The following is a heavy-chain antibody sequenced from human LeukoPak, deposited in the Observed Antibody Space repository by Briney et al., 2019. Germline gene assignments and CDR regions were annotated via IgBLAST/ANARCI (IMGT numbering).Heavy chain of an antibody. CDR3: AKGVVPAANYFDY. CDR1: GFTFSSYG. J-gene: IGHJ4*02. V-gene: IGHV3-30*02. D-gene: IGHD2-2*01. Sequence: GGSLRLSCAASGFTFSSYGMHWVRQAPGKGLEWVAFIRYDGSNKYYADSVKGRFTISRDNSKNTLYLQMNSLRAEDTAVYYCAKGVVPAANYFDYWGQGTLVTVSS. CDR2: IRYDGSNK.